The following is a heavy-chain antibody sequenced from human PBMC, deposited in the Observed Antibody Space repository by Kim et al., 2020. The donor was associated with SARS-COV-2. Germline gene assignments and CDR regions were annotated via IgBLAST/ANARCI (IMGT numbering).Heavy chain of an antibody. CDR1: GYTFTSFD. J-gene: IGHJ4*02. Sequence: ASVKVSCKASGYTFTSFDINWVRQATGQGLEWMGWMNPNSGNTDYAQMFQGRVTMTRDTSINTAYMELSSLTSEDTAVYYCAGGHSSSWSGRLSTWGQGTLVTVSS. CDR3: AGGHSSSWSGRLST. D-gene: IGHD6-13*01. CDR2: MNPNSGNT. V-gene: IGHV1-8*01.